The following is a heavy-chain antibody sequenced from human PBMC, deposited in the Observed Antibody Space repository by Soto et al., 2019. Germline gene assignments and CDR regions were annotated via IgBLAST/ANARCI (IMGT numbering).Heavy chain of an antibody. Sequence: SETLSLTCTVSGGSISSYYWSWIRQPAGKGLEWIGRIYTSGSTNYNPSLKSRVTMSVDTSKNQFSLKLSSVTAADTAVYYCARDLYSSGWIQPFDYWGQGTLVTVSS. CDR3: ARDLYSSGWIQPFDY. CDR2: IYTSGST. J-gene: IGHJ4*02. V-gene: IGHV4-4*07. D-gene: IGHD6-19*01. CDR1: GGSISSYY.